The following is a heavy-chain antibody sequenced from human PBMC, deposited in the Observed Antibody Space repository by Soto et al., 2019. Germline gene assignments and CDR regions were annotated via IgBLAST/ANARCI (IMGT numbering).Heavy chain of an antibody. CDR1: GASVSSVSHY. CDR2: IYYSGST. CDR3: ARDPLGYSSSHFFDX. J-gene: IGHJ4*02. Sequence: PSETLSLTCSVSGASVSSVSHYWSWIRQSPGKGLEWIGFIYYSGSTNYNPSLKSRVTISVDTSKNQFSLKVSSVTAADTAVYFCARDPLGYSSSHFFDXWGQVTLVTVSX. V-gene: IGHV4-61*01. D-gene: IGHD6-6*01.